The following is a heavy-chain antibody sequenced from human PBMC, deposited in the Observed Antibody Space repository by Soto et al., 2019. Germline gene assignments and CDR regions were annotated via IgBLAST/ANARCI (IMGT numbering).Heavy chain of an antibody. CDR1: GFTFSSYA. D-gene: IGHD6-6*01. J-gene: IGHJ6*02. CDR3: ARDPAARWYYGMDV. Sequence: GGSLRLSCAASGFTFSSYAMSWVRQAQGKGLEWVSAISGSGGSTYYADSVKGRFTISRDNSKNTLYLQMNSLRAEDTAVYYCARDPAARWYYGMDVWGQGTTVTVSS. CDR2: ISGSGGST. V-gene: IGHV3-23*01.